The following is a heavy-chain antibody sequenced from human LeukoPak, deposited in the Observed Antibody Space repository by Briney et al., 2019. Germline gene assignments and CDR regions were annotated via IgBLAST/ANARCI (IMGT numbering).Heavy chain of an antibody. V-gene: IGHV3-21*01. CDR2: ISKGSDYT. J-gene: IGHJ6*02. CDR1: GFTFSSYT. Sequence: GGSLRLSCAASGFTFSSYTMNWVRQAPVKGLDWVSGISKGSDYTYYADSVKGRFTISRDNAKNSVDLQMNSLRAEDTALYYCAREEDSSAIRSSDGMDVWGQGTTVTVSS. CDR3: AREEDSSAIRSSDGMDV. D-gene: IGHD6-6*01.